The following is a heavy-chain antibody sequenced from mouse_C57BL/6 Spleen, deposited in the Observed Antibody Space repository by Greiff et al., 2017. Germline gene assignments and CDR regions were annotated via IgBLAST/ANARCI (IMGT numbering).Heavy chain of an antibody. D-gene: IGHD1-1*01. Sequence: VQLQQSGPELVKPGASVKISCKASGYTFTDYYMNWVKQSHGKSLEWIGDINPNNGGTSYNQKFKGKATLTVDKSSSTAYMELRSLTSADSAVYYCARKFITTVVAHWYFDVWGTGTTVTVSS. CDR2: INPNNGGT. J-gene: IGHJ1*03. V-gene: IGHV1-26*01. CDR3: ARKFITTVVAHWYFDV. CDR1: GYTFTDYY.